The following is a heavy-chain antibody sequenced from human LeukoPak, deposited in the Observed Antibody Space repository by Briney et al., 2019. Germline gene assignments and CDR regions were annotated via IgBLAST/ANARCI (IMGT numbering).Heavy chain of an antibody. CDR1: GFTFSSYA. V-gene: IGHV3-30-3*01. Sequence: GGSLRLSCAASGFTFSSYAMHWVRQAPGKGPEWVAVISYDGSNKYYADSVKGRFTISRDNSKNTLYLQMNSLRAEDTAVYYCARDRDDYGDYWGQGTLVTVSS. D-gene: IGHD5-24*01. CDR2: ISYDGSNK. CDR3: ARDRDDYGDY. J-gene: IGHJ4*02.